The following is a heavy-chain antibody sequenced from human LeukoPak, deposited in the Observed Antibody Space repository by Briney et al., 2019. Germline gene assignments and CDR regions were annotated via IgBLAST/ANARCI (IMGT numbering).Heavy chain of an antibody. CDR1: GFTFSSYW. D-gene: IGHD3-3*01. J-gene: IGHJ4*02. V-gene: IGHV3-7*01. Sequence: GGSLRLSCAASGFTFSSYWMSWVRQAPGKALEWVANIKHDGSEKYYVDSVEGRFTISRDNAKDSLYLQMNSLRAEDTAVYYCARDGWSGFHYWGQGTLVTVSS. CDR2: IKHDGSEK. CDR3: ARDGWSGFHY.